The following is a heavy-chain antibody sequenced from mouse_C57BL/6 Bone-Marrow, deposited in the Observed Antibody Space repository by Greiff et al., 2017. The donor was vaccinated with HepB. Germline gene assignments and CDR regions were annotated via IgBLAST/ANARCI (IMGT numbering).Heavy chain of an antibody. D-gene: IGHD1-1*01. J-gene: IGHJ2*01. CDR1: GFSLSTFGMG. Sequence: QVQLKESGPGILQPSQTLSLTCSFSGFSLSTFGMGVGWIRQPSGKGLEWLAHIWWDDDKYYNPALKSRLTNSKDTSKNQVFLKIANVDTADTATDYCARIDYYGSSLYYFDYWGQGTTLTVSS. V-gene: IGHV8-8*01. CDR3: ARIDYYGSSLYYFDY. CDR2: IWWDDDK.